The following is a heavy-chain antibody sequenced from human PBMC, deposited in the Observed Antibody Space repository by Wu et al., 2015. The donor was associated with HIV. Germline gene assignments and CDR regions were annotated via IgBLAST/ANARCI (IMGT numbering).Heavy chain of an antibody. D-gene: IGHD6-13*01. J-gene: IGHJ6*02. V-gene: IGHV1-69*05. CDR1: GGTFSSYA. Sequence: QVQLVQSGAEVKKPGSSVKVSCKASGGTFSSYAISWVRQAPGQGLEWMGGIIPIFGTAYYAQKFQGRVTITTDESTSTAYMELSSLRSEDTAVYYCAEGGGGSEQLVLGSYYYGMDVWGQGTTVTVSS. CDR2: IIPIFGTA. CDR3: AEGGGGSEQLVLGSYYYGMDV.